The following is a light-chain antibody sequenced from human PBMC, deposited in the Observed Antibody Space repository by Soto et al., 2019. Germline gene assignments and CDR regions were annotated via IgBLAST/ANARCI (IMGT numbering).Light chain of an antibody. J-gene: IGKJ1*01. V-gene: IGKV3-11*01. CDR1: QYINTR. CDR2: QTS. CDR3: HQRQSWPRT. Sequence: EIVLTQSPSTLSWSPRDRVTLSCRASQYINTRLAWYQHRPGQAPRLLIYQTSIRAAGIPARFSASGTGTDFTLTISDVQPEDFAVYYCHQRQSWPRTFGQGTKVDIK.